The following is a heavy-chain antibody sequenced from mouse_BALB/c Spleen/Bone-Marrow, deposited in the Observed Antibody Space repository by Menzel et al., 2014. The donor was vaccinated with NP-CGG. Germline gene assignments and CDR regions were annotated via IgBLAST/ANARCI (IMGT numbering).Heavy chain of an antibody. Sequence: QVQLQQPGPSLVQPSQSLSITCTVSGFSLTSYGVHWVRQSPGKGLEWLGVIWRGGSTDYNAAFMSRLSITKDNSKSQVFFKMNSLQADDIAIYYCAKRGNYGYFDYWGQGTTLTVSS. J-gene: IGHJ2*01. D-gene: IGHD2-1*01. V-gene: IGHV2-5-1*01. CDR1: GFSLTSYG. CDR2: IWRGGST. CDR3: AKRGNYGYFDY.